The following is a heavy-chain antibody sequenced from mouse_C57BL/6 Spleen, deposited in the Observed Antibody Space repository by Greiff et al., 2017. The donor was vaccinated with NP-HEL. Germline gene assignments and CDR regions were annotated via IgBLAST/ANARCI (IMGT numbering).Heavy chain of an antibody. CDR2: INPYNGGT. V-gene: IGHV1-19*01. CDR1: GYTFTDYY. CDR3: ARYYDYDGTFAY. J-gene: IGHJ3*01. Sequence: EVQLQQSGPVLVKPGASVKMSCKASGYTFTDYYMNWVKQSHGKSLEWIGVINPYNGGTSYNQKFKGKATLTVDKSSSTAYMELNSLTSEDSAVYYCARYYDYDGTFAYWGQGTLVTVSA. D-gene: IGHD2-4*01.